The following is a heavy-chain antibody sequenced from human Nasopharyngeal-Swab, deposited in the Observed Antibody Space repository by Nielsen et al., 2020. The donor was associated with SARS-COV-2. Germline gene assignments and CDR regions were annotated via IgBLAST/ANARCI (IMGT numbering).Heavy chain of an antibody. D-gene: IGHD5-12*01. CDR3: ACGLIVATIFHYYYYMDV. CDR2: MNSNSGNT. V-gene: IGHV1-8*01. J-gene: IGHJ6*03. CDR1: GDTCTTND. Sequence: AAVKDFCKAAGDTCTTNDSNGGRQDTGQGREGRGWMNSNSGNTGYAQKFQGRVTMTRNTSISTVYMELSSLRTEETAVYYCACGLIVATIFHYYYYMDVWGKGSTVTVSS.